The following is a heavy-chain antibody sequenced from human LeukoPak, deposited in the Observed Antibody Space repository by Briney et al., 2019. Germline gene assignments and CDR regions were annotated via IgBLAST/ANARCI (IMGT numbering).Heavy chain of an antibody. Sequence: PGGSLRLSCAASGFTFHNYAMTWVRQAPGKGLEWVSGMSYIGASTYYADSVKGRFTISRDNSKNTLYLQMNSLRAEDTAVYYCARDKGYDILTGYFHQWGQGTLVTVSS. J-gene: IGHJ4*02. CDR3: ARDKGYDILTGYFHQ. V-gene: IGHV3-23*01. D-gene: IGHD3-9*01. CDR2: MSYIGAST. CDR1: GFTFHNYA.